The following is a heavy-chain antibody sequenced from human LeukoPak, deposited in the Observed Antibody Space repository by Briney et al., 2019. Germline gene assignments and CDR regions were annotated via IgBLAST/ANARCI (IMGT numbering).Heavy chain of an antibody. CDR1: GFTFDDYA. V-gene: IGHV3-9*01. CDR3: VKDMDSNGDNYDHVFEY. D-gene: IGHD3-22*01. Sequence: GGSLRLSCAASGFTFDDYAMHWVRQAPGKGLEWVSGMSWNSGSIAYADSVKGRFTVSRDNAKNSLSLQMNSLRAEDTALYYCVKDMDSNGDNYDHVFEYWGQGTLVTVSS. J-gene: IGHJ4*02. CDR2: MSWNSGSI.